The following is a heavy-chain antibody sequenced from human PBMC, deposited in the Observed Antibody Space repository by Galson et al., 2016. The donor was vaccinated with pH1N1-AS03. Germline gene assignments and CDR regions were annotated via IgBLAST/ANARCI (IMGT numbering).Heavy chain of an antibody. CDR2: IRGTSQIT. J-gene: IGHJ4*02. V-gene: IGHV3-23*01. Sequence: SLRLSCAASGFTFSTFPMSWVRRAPGKGLEWVSLIRGTSQITYYADSVKGRFTISKDNSKSTLFLQMNSLRAEDTAVYYCAKAAEFASTTYDFEYWGQGTLVTVTS. CDR1: GFTFSTFP. D-gene: IGHD5/OR15-5a*01. CDR3: AKAAEFASTTYDFEY.